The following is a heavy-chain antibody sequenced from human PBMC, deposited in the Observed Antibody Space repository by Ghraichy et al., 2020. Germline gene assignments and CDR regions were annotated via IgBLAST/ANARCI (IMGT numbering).Heavy chain of an antibody. J-gene: IGHJ4*02. CDR3: ARGPPVTYSDGNGYYYFDY. Sequence: SQTLSLTCAVYTGSFSGYYWTWIRQRPGKGLEWLGEINHGGNPNYSPSLMRRVTISVDTSKNQFSLRLSSVTAADTAVYYCARGPPVTYSDGNGYYYFDYWGRGTLVTVSS. D-gene: IGHD3-22*01. CDR1: TGSFSGYY. CDR2: INHGGNP. V-gene: IGHV4-34*01.